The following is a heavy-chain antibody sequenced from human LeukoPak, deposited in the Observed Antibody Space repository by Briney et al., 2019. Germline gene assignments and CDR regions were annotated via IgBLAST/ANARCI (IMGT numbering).Heavy chain of an antibody. D-gene: IGHD3/OR15-3a*01. CDR3: ARGHWTGPSFDY. CDR2: INPNSGYT. Sequence: GASVKVSCKASGYTFTGYYMYWVRQAPGQGLEWMGWINPNSGYTNYAQNFQGRVTMTRDTSISTAYMELSRLISDDTAVYYCARGHWTGPSFDYWGQGTLVTVSS. J-gene: IGHJ4*02. CDR1: GYTFTGYY. V-gene: IGHV1-2*02.